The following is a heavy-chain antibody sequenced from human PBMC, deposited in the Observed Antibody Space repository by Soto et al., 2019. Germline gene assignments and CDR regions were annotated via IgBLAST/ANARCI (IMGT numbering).Heavy chain of an antibody. CDR2: IYNSGST. Sequence: SETLSLTCSVSGGSINSHYWSWVRQPPGKGLEWIGYIYNSGSTNYNPSLKSRVTISVDRSKNQFSLKLSSVTAADTAVYYCARVPDRWGQGTLVTVSS. CDR3: ARVPDR. D-gene: IGHD2-2*01. V-gene: IGHV4-59*11. J-gene: IGHJ5*02. CDR1: GGSINSHY.